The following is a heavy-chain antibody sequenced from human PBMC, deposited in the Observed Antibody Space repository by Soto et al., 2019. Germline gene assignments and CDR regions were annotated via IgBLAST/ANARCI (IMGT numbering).Heavy chain of an antibody. CDR3: TRHVPPWGDYYYYYYYMDV. Sequence: GGSLRLSCAASGFTFSGSAMHWVRQASGKGLEWVGRIRSKANSYATAYAASVKGRFTISRDDSKNTAYLQMNSLKTEDTAVYYCTRHVPPWGDYYYYYYYMDVWGKGTTVTVSS. V-gene: IGHV3-73*01. CDR2: IRSKANSYAT. J-gene: IGHJ6*03. CDR1: GFTFSGSA. D-gene: IGHD1-26*01.